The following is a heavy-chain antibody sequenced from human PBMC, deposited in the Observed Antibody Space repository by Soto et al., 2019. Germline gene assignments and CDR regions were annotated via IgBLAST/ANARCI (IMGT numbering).Heavy chain of an antibody. J-gene: IGHJ4*02. V-gene: IGHV3-66*01. CDR1: GFTVSSNY. D-gene: IGHD3-22*01. CDR2: IYAGGNT. CDR3: VREKVTMIVGFYYFDY. Sequence: EMQLVESGGGLVQPGESLRLSCAASGFTVSSNYMSWVRRAPGKGLEWVSVIYAGGNTHYADSVEGRFTIPRDNSNNMLYLQMNSLRAEDTAVYYCVREKVTMIVGFYYFDYWGQGTRGTVSS.